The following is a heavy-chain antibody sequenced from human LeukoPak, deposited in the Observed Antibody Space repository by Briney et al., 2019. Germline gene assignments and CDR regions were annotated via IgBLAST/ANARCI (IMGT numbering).Heavy chain of an antibody. Sequence: GGSLRLSCAASGFTFSSYSMNWVRQAPGKGLEWVAVISYDGSNKYYADSVKGRFTISRDNSKNTLYLQMNSLRAEDTAVYYCAKDRHYYDSSGYYHWGQGTLVTVSS. V-gene: IGHV3-30*18. CDR1: GFTFSSYS. D-gene: IGHD3-22*01. CDR2: ISYDGSNK. J-gene: IGHJ4*02. CDR3: AKDRHYYDSSGYYH.